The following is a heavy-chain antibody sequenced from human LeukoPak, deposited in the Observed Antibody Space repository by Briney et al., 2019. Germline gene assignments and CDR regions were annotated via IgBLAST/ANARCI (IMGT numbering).Heavy chain of an antibody. V-gene: IGHV3-30-3*01. Sequence: GGSLRLSCAASGFTFSSYAMHWVRQAPGKGLEWVAVISYDGSNKYYADSVKGRFTISRDNSKNTLYLQMNSLRAEDTAVYYCARADGGLWFGELGLFDYWGQGTLVNVSS. CDR2: ISYDGSNK. CDR3: ARADGGLWFGELGLFDY. CDR1: GFTFSSYA. J-gene: IGHJ4*02. D-gene: IGHD3-10*01.